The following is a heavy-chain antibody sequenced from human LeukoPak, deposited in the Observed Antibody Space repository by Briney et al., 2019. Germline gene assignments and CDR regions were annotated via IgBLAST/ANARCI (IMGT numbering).Heavy chain of an antibody. V-gene: IGHV3-21*01. CDR3: ARAMAEDDAFDI. D-gene: IGHD5-24*01. CDR1: GFTFSSYS. CDR2: ISSSSSYI. J-gene: IGHJ3*02. Sequence: GGSLRLSCAASGFTFSSYSMNWVRQAPGKGLEWVSSISSSSSYIYYADSVKGRFTISRDNAKNSLYLQMNSLRAEDTAVYYCARAMAEDDAFDIWGQGTMVTVSS.